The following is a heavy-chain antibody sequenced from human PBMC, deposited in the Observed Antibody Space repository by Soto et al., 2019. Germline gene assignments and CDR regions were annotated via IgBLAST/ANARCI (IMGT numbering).Heavy chain of an antibody. Sequence: QVQLQESGPGLVQPSQTLSLTCSVSGDPVSSGSYYWTWVRQHPVKGLEWIGYIYHTGSTYYNPSLQSRLTMSIGTSKNQFSLHLYSVTAADTAVYFCAAKLGTTDYFDFWGQGSLVAVSS. J-gene: IGHJ4*02. CDR1: GDPVSSGSYY. D-gene: IGHD7-27*01. CDR2: IYHTGST. V-gene: IGHV4-31*03. CDR3: AAKLGTTDYFDF.